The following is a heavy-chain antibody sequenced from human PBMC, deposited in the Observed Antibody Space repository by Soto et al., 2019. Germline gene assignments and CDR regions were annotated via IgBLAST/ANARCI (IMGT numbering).Heavy chain of an antibody. CDR3: GGDSSGYFYPDAFDI. CDR1: GFTFSTYS. CDR2: ISSSSSTI. J-gene: IGHJ3*02. Sequence: GGSLRLSCAASGFTFSTYSMSWVRQATGKGLEWVSYISSSSSTIYYADSVKGRFTISRDNAKNSLYLQMNSLRDEDTAVYYCGGDSSGYFYPDAFDIWGQGTMVTVSS. V-gene: IGHV3-48*02. D-gene: IGHD3-22*01.